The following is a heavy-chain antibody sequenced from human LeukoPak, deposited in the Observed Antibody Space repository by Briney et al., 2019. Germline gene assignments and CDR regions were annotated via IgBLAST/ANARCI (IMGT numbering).Heavy chain of an antibody. V-gene: IGHV4-59*01. D-gene: IGHD3-9*01. CDR1: GGSISSYY. J-gene: IGHJ3*02. CDR3: ARLGVIRYFDWLLEPDAFDI. CDR2: IYYSGST. Sequence: PSETLSLTCTVSGGSISSYYWSWIRQPPGKGLEWIGYIYYSGSTNYNPSLKSRVTISVDTSKNQFSLKLSSVTAADTAVYYCARLGVIRYFDWLLEPDAFDIWGQGTMVTVSS.